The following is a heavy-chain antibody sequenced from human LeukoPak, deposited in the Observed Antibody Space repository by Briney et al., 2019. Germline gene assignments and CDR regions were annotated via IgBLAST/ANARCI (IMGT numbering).Heavy chain of an antibody. V-gene: IGHV3-30*02. Sequence: PGGSLRLSCAASGFTFSSYGMHWVRQAPGKGLEWVAFIRYDGSNKYYADSVKGRFTISRGNSKNTLYLQMNSLRAEDTAVYYCAKDRGLGYCSSTSCYPDFDPWGQGTLVTVSS. CDR1: GFTFSSYG. CDR2: IRYDGSNK. J-gene: IGHJ5*02. CDR3: AKDRGLGYCSSTSCYPDFDP. D-gene: IGHD2-2*01.